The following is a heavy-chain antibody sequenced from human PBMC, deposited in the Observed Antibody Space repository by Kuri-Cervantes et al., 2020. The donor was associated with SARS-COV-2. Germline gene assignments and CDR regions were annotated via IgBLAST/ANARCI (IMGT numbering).Heavy chain of an antibody. CDR3: ASITGTTEWFDP. CDR2: IIPIFGTA. V-gene: IGHV1-69*05. D-gene: IGHD1-20*01. Sequence: SVKVSCKASGGTFSSYAISWVRQAPGQGLEWMGGIIPIFGTANYAQKFQGRVTITTDESTSTAYMELSSLRSEGTAVYYCASITGTTEWFDPWGQGTLVTVSS. J-gene: IGHJ5*02. CDR1: GGTFSSYA.